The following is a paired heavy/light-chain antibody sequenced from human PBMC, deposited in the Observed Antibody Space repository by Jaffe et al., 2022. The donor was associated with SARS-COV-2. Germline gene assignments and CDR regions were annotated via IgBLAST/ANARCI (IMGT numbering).Heavy chain of an antibody. Sequence: QVQLQESGPGLVEPSETLSLTCTVSGYSISSGYYWGWIRQPPGRELEWIASIYHSGKTYYTPSLKSRVTISVDTSKNQFSLRLSSVTAADTAVYYCARVSYYGSGSYFVGYYYYYMDVWGKGTTVTVSS. J-gene: IGHJ6*03. CDR2: IYHSGKT. V-gene: IGHV4-38-2*02. CDR1: GYSISSGYY. CDR3: ARVSYYGSGSYFVGYYYYYMDV. D-gene: IGHD3-10*01.
Light chain of an antibody. CDR3: SSYAGSNNLVV. V-gene: IGLV2-8*01. J-gene: IGLJ2*01. Sequence: QSALAQPPSASGSPGQSVTISCTGTSSDVGDYNYVSWYQHHPGKAPKLMIFEVSKRPSGVPDRFSGSKSGNTASLTVSGLQAEDEADYYCSSYAGSNNLVVFGGGTKLTVL. CDR2: EVS. CDR1: SSDVGDYNY.